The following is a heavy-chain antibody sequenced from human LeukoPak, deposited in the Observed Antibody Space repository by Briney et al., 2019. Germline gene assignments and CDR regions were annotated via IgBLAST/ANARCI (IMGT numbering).Heavy chain of an antibody. CDR1: GYTFTSYG. J-gene: IGHJ3*02. D-gene: IGHD3-16*01. V-gene: IGHV1-18*01. Sequence: ASVKVSCKASGYTFTSYGISCVRQAPGQGLEWMGWISAYNGNTNYARKLQGRVTMTTDTSTSTAYMELRSLRSDDTAVYYCARGEVLGYDLTAFDIWGQGAMVTVSS. CDR3: ARGEVLGYDLTAFDI. CDR2: ISAYNGNT.